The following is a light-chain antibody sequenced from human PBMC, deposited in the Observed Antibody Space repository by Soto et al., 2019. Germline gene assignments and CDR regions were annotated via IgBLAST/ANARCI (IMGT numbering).Light chain of an antibody. CDR3: QHRGAWPPT. J-gene: IGKJ5*01. CDR2: DAS. Sequence: EIVLTQSPATLSLSPGESATLSCTTNQSVDTYFAWYQQKRGLAPRLLIYDASNRAIGIPARFSGRGSETDFSLTISSLEPEDFAMYFCQHRGAWPPTFGRGTRLEI. CDR1: QSVDTY. V-gene: IGKV3-11*01.